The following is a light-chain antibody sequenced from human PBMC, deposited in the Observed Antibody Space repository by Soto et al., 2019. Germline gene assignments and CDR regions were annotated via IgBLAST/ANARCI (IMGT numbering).Light chain of an antibody. CDR3: HSYDMRLSGSV. CDR2: GNN. Sequence: QSVLTQPPSVSGAPGQRVTISCTGNNSNIGGGYDVHWYQQLPGTAPKLLIFGNNNRPSGVPDRFSGSKSYASASLAITGLQSEVEADYYCHSYDMRLSGSVFGGGTKVTVL. J-gene: IGLJ3*02. V-gene: IGLV1-40*01. CDR1: NSNIGGGYD.